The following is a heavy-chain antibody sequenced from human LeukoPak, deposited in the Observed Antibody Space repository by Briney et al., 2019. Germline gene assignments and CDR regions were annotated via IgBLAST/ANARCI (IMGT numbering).Heavy chain of an antibody. V-gene: IGHV1-18*01. J-gene: IGHJ4*02. CDR3: AREISGYSSGWPFGY. CDR2: ISAYNGNT. Sequence: ASVKVSCKASGGTFSSYAISWVRQAPGQGLEWMGWISAYNGNTNYAQKLQGRVTMTTDTSTSTAYMELRSLRSDDTAVYYCAREISGYSSGWPFGYWGQGTLVTVSS. D-gene: IGHD6-19*01. CDR1: GGTFSSYA.